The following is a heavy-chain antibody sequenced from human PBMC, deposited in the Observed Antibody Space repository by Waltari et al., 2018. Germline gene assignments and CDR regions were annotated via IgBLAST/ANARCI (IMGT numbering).Heavy chain of an antibody. CDR3: ARDRGRGLYLDS. D-gene: IGHD2-15*01. J-gene: IGHJ4*02. Sequence: QVQLQESGPGLVKPSGTLSLTCVVSGDSMSSSSWWSWGRQPPGKGLEWIGQIHPSGRTNYNPSLPSLESRVTMSIDTSNNLFSLEVTSATAADTAVYYCARDRGRGLYLDSWGRGSLVTVSP. CDR2: IHPSGRT. V-gene: IGHV4-4*02. CDR1: GDSMSSSSW.